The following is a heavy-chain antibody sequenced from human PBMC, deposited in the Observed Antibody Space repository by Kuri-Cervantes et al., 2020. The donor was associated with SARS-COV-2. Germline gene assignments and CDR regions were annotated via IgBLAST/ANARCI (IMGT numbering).Heavy chain of an antibody. V-gene: IGHV3-30*18. CDR1: GFTFSSYG. CDR3: AKNRGITIVDYFDY. Sequence: GESLKISCAASGFTFSSYGMHWVRQAPGKGLEWVAVISYDGSNKYYADSVKGRFTISRDNSKNTLYLQMNSLRAENTAVYYCAKNRGITIVDYFDYWGQGTLVTVSS. D-gene: IGHD3-10*01. J-gene: IGHJ4*02. CDR2: ISYDGSNK.